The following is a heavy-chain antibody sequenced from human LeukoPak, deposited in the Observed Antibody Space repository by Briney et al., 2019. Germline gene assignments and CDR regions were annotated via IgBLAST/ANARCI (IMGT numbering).Heavy chain of an antibody. CDR1: GDSFTTTNFY. J-gene: IGHJ6*03. V-gene: IGHV4-39*01. CDR2: LYYGVNT. D-gene: IGHD6-13*01. CDR3: ARLRVQQLASSYYMDV. Sequence: PSETLSLTCTVSGDSFTTTNFYWGWLRQAPGKGLEWLGSLYYGVNTYYKPSLKSRVTISVDTSLNQFSLILTSVTAADTGVYYCARLRVQQLASSYYMDVWGKGTTVTVSS.